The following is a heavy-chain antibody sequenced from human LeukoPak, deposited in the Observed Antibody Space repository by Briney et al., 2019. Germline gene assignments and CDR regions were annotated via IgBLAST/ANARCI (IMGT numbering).Heavy chain of an antibody. CDR2: ISGSGGST. CDR3: AKKGLRFLEWLDSDAFDI. V-gene: IGHV3-23*01. J-gene: IGHJ3*02. D-gene: IGHD3-3*01. Sequence: GGSLRLSCAASGFTFSSYAMSWVRQAPGKGLEWGSAISGSGGSTYYADSVKGRFTISRDNSKNTLYLQMNSLRAEDTAVYYCAKKGLRFLEWLDSDAFDIWGQGAMVTVSS. CDR1: GFTFSSYA.